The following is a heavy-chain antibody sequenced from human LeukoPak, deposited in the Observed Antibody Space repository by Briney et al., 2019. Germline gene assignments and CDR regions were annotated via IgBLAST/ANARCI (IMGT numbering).Heavy chain of an antibody. Sequence: PGGSLRLSCAASGFTFSSYSMNWVRQAPGKGLEWVSYISSSSSTIYYADSVKGRFTISRDNAKNSLYLQMNSLRAEDTAVYYCARDSYYYDSSGYLPFDYWGQGTLVTVSS. CDR1: GFTFSSYS. CDR3: ARDSYYYDSSGYLPFDY. J-gene: IGHJ4*02. CDR2: ISSSSSTI. V-gene: IGHV3-48*01. D-gene: IGHD3-22*01.